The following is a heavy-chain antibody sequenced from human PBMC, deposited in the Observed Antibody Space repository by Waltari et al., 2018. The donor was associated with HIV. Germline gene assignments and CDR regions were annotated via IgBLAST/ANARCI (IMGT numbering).Heavy chain of an antibody. D-gene: IGHD3-9*01. V-gene: IGHV4-39*01. Sequence: KLQQSGPRLVNPSETLTLTCSVSGDSFNSRTYYWGCIRQSPGKGLEYLGSVYYSGSSYHNPSLNSRLTLSADTSKNQLSLRLISVTATDTGVYYCARQYAWFDILTGSPPTYFFDSWGPGTLVTVSS. CDR3: ARQYAWFDILTGSPPTYFFDS. CDR2: VYYSGSS. CDR1: GDSFNSRTYY. J-gene: IGHJ4*02.